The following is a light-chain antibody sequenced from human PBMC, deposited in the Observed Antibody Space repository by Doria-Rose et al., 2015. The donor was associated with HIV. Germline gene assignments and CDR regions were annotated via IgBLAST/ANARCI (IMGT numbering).Light chain of an antibody. Sequence: TQSPESLGMSLGERATLNCKSNQSLLYTSKNYLAWYQQKPGQPPKLLIYWASTRQSGVPARFSGSGSGTGFTPTISSLEAEDVAVYYCQQYYDTPSFGPGTTVDIK. CDR3: QQYYDTPS. CDR1: QSLLYTSKNY. CDR2: WAS. J-gene: IGKJ3*01. V-gene: IGKV4-1*01.